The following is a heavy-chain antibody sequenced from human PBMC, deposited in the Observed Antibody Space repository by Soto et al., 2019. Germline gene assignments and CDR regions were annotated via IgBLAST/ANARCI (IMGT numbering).Heavy chain of an antibody. CDR3: TIITIFGVGPTSSYYMDV. Sequence: GGSLRLSCAASGFTFSGSAMHWVRQASGKGLEWVGRIRSKANSYATAYAASVKGRFTISRDDSKNTAYLQMNSLKTEDTAVYYCTIITIFGVGPTSSYYMDVWGKGTTVTVSS. J-gene: IGHJ6*03. D-gene: IGHD3-3*01. V-gene: IGHV3-73*01. CDR2: IRSKANSYAT. CDR1: GFTFSGSA.